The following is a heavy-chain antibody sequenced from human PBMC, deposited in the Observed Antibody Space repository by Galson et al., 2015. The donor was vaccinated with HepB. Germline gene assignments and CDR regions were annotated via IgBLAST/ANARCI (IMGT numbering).Heavy chain of an antibody. D-gene: IGHD3-22*01. CDR3: ARGPIRIYYDSSGYYYSDY. V-gene: IGHV3-21*01. Sequence: SLRLSCAASGFTFSSYSMNWVRQAPGKGLEWVSSISSSSSYIYYADSVKGRFTISRDNAKNSLYLQMNSLRAEDTAVYYCARGPIRIYYDSSGYYYSDYWGQGTLVTVSS. CDR2: ISSSSSYI. J-gene: IGHJ4*02. CDR1: GFTFSSYS.